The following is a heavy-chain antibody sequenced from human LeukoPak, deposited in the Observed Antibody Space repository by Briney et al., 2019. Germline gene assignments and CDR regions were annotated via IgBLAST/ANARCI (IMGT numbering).Heavy chain of an antibody. D-gene: IGHD5-24*01. Sequence: SETLSLTCTVSGGSISSDYWSWIRQPAGQGLEWIGRIYTSGSTKFNPSLKSRVTMSVDTSKNQFSLMLSSVTAADTAVYFCARGRRDGYNGPWYLDLWGRGTLVTVSS. V-gene: IGHV4-4*07. CDR3: ARGRRDGYNGPWYLDL. CDR1: GGSISSDY. J-gene: IGHJ2*01. CDR2: IYTSGST.